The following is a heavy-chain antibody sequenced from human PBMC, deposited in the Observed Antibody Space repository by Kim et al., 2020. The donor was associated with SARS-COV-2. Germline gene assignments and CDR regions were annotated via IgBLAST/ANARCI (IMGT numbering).Heavy chain of an antibody. D-gene: IGHD3-22*01. J-gene: IGHJ5*02. V-gene: IGHV4-31*03. CDR1: GGSNSSGGYY. Sequence: SETLSLTCTVSGGSNSSGGYYWSWIRQHPGKGLEWIGYIYYSGSTYYNPSLKSRVTISVDTSKNQFSLKLSSVTAADTAVYYCARVNKGHTSMIVVVRSVSNWFDPWGQGTLVTVSS. CDR3: ARVNKGHTSMIVVVRSVSNWFDP. CDR2: IYYSGST.